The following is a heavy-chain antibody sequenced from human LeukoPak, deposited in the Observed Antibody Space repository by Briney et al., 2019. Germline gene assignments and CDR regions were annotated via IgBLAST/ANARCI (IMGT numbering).Heavy chain of an antibody. CDR3: ATGLSENLRWYFEY. CDR1: GFTFSNYA. CDR2: ISGSGGGT. V-gene: IGHV3-23*01. D-gene: IGHD4-23*01. Sequence: GGSLRLSCAAPGFTFSNYAMSWLRQAPGKGLEWVSVISGSGGGTYYADSVKGRFTVSRDNSKNTLFLQMNSLRAEDTAVYYCATGLSENLRWYFEYWGQGTLVTVSS. J-gene: IGHJ4*02.